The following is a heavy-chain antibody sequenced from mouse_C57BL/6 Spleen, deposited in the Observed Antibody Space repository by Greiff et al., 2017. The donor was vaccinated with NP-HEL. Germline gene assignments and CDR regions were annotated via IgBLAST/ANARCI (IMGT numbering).Heavy chain of an antibody. CDR2: IDPGDGDT. CDR3: ARTGYYGSSYDAMDY. J-gene: IGHJ4*01. Sequence: VQLQQPGAELVKPGASVKLSCKASGYTFTSYWMHWVKQRPGRGLEWIGRIDPGDGDTNYNGKFKGKATLTADKSSSTAYMQLSSLTSEDSAVYFCARTGYYGSSYDAMDYWGQGTSVTVSS. CDR1: GYTFTSYW. D-gene: IGHD1-1*01. V-gene: IGHV1-62-3*01.